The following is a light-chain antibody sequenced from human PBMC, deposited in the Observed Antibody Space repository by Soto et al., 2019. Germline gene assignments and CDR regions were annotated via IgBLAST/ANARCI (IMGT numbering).Light chain of an antibody. CDR3: QQYGSSPRT. V-gene: IGKV3-20*01. CDR1: ESVSRSY. J-gene: IGKJ2*01. CDR2: GAS. Sequence: EIVLTQSPGTLSLSPGERATLSCRASESVSRSYLARYQQKLGQAPRLLIYGASSRATGIPDRFSGSGSGTDFTLTIRRLEPEDFAVYSCQQYGSSPRTFGQGTKLEIK.